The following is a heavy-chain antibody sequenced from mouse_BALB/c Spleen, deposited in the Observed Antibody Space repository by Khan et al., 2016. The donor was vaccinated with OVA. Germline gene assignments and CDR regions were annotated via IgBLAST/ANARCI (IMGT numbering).Heavy chain of an antibody. CDR1: GYTFTSYW. CDR3: AISSYGSTDY. V-gene: IGHV1S81*02. Sequence: QVQLQQPGAELVKPGASVKLSCKASGYTFTSYWMHWVKQRPGQGLEWIGEINPSNGRTNYNENFKSKATLPVDKSSSTAYLQLSSLQSEDSAVYDCAISSYGSTDYWGQGTTLTFSS. D-gene: IGHD1-1*01. J-gene: IGHJ2*01. CDR2: INPSNGRT.